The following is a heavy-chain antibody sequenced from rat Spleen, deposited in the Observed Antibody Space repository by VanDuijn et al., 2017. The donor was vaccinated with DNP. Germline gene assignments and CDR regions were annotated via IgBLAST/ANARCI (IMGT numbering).Heavy chain of an antibody. Sequence: EVQLVESGGDLVQPGGSLKLSCVASGFPFNNYWMTWIRQVPGKGLDWIASITSSGDNTFYADSVKGRFTISRDNAKNTLYLQMNSLRSEDTATYYCARGGLDYWGQGVMVTVSS. V-gene: IGHV5-31*01. CDR2: ITSSGDNT. J-gene: IGHJ2*01. CDR1: GFPFNNYW. CDR3: ARGGLDY. D-gene: IGHD4-3*01.